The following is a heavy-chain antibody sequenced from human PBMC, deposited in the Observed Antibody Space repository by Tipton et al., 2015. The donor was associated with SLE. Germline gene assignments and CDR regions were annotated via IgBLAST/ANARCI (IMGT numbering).Heavy chain of an antibody. Sequence: GLVKPSETLSLTCTVSGASISSGNSYWSWIRQPAGKGLEWIGYIYTSGSTNYNPSLKSRVTISVDTSKNQFSLKLSSVTAADTAVYYCAREVGDILTGYYHFDYWGQGTLVTVSS. V-gene: IGHV4-61*02. CDR2: IYTSGST. J-gene: IGHJ4*02. CDR3: AREVGDILTGYYHFDY. D-gene: IGHD3-9*01. CDR1: GASISSGNSY.